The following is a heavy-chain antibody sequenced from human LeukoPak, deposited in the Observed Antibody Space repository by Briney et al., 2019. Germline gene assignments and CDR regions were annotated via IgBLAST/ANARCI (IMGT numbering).Heavy chain of an antibody. J-gene: IGHJ4*02. V-gene: IGHV4-39*01. CDR1: GGSISSSSYY. D-gene: IGHD3-22*01. CDR2: IYYSGST. CDR3: TRLKSGSDY. Sequence: SETLSLTCTVSGGSISSSSYYWGWIRQPPGKGLEWIGSIYYSGSTYYNPSLKSRVTISLDTSKNQFSLKLSSVTAPDTAVYYGTRLKSGSDYWGQGTLVTVSS.